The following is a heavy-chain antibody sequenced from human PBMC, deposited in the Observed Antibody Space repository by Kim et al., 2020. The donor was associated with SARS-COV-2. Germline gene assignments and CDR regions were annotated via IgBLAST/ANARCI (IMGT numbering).Heavy chain of an antibody. D-gene: IGHD2-8*02. CDR1: GFTFSGYS. CDR3: ARGVWWGD. Sequence: GGSLRLSCAASGFTFSGYSMNWVRQAPGKGLEWVSSISSSGTNIYYADSVKGRFTVSRDNPKNSLYLQMNSLRVEDTAVYYCARGVWWGDWGRGTLVTVSS. V-gene: IGHV3-21*01. CDR2: ISSSGTNI. J-gene: IGHJ2*01.